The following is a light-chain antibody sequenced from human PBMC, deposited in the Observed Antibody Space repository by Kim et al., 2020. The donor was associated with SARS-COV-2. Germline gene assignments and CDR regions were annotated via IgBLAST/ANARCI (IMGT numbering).Light chain of an antibody. CDR2: RSN. Sequence: GQRVTISCSGSSSNIGSNYVYWYQQLPGTAPKLLIYRSNQRPSGVPDRFSGSKSGTSASLAISGLRSEDEAAYYCAAWDDSLSGVVFGGGTQLTVL. CDR3: AAWDDSLSGVV. V-gene: IGLV1-47*01. CDR1: SSNIGSNY. J-gene: IGLJ2*01.